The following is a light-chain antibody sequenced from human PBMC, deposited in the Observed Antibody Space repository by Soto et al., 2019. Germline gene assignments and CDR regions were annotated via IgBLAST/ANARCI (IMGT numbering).Light chain of an antibody. V-gene: IGKV1-39*01. J-gene: IGKJ1*01. Sequence: DIQMTQSPSSLSASVGDRVTITCRASQSISSYLNWYQQKPGKDPKLLIYAASSLQSGVPSRFSGSGSGTDFTLTISSLQPEDFATYYCQQSYSTEGWTFGQGTKVEIK. CDR2: AAS. CDR3: QQSYSTEGWT. CDR1: QSISSY.